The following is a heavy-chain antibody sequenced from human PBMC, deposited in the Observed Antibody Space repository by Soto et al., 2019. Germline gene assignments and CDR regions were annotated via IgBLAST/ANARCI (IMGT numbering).Heavy chain of an antibody. Sequence: PGGSLRLSCAASGFTFCNYAMSWVRQAPGKGLEWVSSITGSGGSTYSADSVKGRFTISRDNSENTLYLEMNSLRDEDTAVYYCAKGVFPDGGGYCGGGSCFQFDSWGQGTLVTVSS. CDR2: ITGSGGST. J-gene: IGHJ4*02. CDR3: AKGVFPDGGGYCGGGSCFQFDS. D-gene: IGHD2-15*01. V-gene: IGHV3-23*01. CDR1: GFTFCNYA.